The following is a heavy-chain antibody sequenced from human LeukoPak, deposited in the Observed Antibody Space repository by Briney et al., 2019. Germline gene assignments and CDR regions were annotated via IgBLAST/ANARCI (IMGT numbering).Heavy chain of an antibody. V-gene: IGHV1-69*13. CDR1: GGTFSSYA. D-gene: IGHD2-2*01. Sequence: ASVKVSCKASGGTFSSYAISWVRQAPGQGLEWMGGIIPIFGTANYAQKFQGRVTITADESTSTAYMELSSLRSEDTAVYYCASDIGVVVPAAIRVWFDPWGQGTLVTVSS. CDR2: IIPIFGTA. CDR3: ASDIGVVVPAAIRVWFDP. J-gene: IGHJ5*02.